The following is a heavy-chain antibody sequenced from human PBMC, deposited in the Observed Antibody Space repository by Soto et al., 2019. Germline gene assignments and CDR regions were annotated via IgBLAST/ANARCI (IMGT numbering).Heavy chain of an antibody. CDR3: AKEMITFGAFSYYYMDV. J-gene: IGHJ6*03. D-gene: IGHD3-16*01. Sequence: EVQLVESGGGLVQPGRSLRLACAASGFTFDQYTMHWVRQAPGKGLEWVSSITWHGGTIGYADSVKGRFTFSRDNAKNSLYLQMNSLSGEDTALYYCAKEMITFGAFSYYYMDVWGNGTTVTVSS. CDR2: ITWHGGTI. CDR1: GFTFDQYT. V-gene: IGHV3-9*01.